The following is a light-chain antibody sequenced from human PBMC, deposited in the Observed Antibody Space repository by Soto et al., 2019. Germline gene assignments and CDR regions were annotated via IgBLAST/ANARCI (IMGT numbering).Light chain of an antibody. V-gene: IGLV2-8*01. CDR3: SSYAGSILYV. CDR1: SSDVGGYNY. CDR2: EVN. J-gene: IGLJ1*01. Sequence: QSVLTQPPSASGSPGQSVTISCTGTSSDVGGYNYVSWYQQYPGKAPKLMIYEVNKRPSGVPDRFSGSKSGNTASLTVSGLQAEDEADYYSSSYAGSILYVFGTGAKVTVL.